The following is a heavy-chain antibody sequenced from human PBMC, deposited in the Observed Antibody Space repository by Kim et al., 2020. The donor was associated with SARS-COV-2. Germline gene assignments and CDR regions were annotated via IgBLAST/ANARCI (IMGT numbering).Heavy chain of an antibody. J-gene: IGHJ4*02. CDR1: GGSISSSNW. CDR2: IYHSGST. CDR3: ARDHREQQLGLYFDY. V-gene: IGHV4-4*02. D-gene: IGHD6-13*01. Sequence: SETLSLTCAVSGGSISSSNWWSWVRQPPGKGLEWIGEIYHSGSTNYNPSLKSRVTISVDKSKNQFSLKLSSVTAADTAVYYCARDHREQQLGLYFDYWGQGTLVTVSS.